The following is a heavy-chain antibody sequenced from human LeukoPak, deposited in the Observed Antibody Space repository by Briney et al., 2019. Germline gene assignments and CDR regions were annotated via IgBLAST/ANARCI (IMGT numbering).Heavy chain of an antibody. D-gene: IGHD2-2*01. CDR2: ISGSGGST. CDR3: AKVPVPVAPPGGDWFDP. J-gene: IGHJ5*02. Sequence: PGGSLRLSCTASGFTFTNYAMSWVRQPPGKGLEWVSSISGSGGSTYYADSVKGRFTISRDNSKNTLYLQMNSLRAEDTAVYYCAKVPVPVAPPGGDWFDPWGQGTLVTVSS. CDR1: GFTFTNYA. V-gene: IGHV3-23*01.